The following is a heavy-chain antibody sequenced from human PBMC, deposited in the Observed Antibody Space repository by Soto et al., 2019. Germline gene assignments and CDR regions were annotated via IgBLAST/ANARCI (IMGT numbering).Heavy chain of an antibody. V-gene: IGHV5-51*01. CDR2: IYPGNSDT. CDR1: GYSFTSYW. Sequence: GESLKISCKASGYSFTSYWIGWVRQMPGKGLEWMGIIYPGNSDTRYSPSFQGQVTISADKSITTAYLQWSNLQASDTAMYYFARGYSSLRNPFDFWGQGTMVTVSS. CDR3: ARGYSSLRNPFDF. D-gene: IGHD6-13*01. J-gene: IGHJ3*01.